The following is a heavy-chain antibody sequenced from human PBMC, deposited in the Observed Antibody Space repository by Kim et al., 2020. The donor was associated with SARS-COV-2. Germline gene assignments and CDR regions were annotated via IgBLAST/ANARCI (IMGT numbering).Heavy chain of an antibody. V-gene: IGHV3-30*18. D-gene: IGHD1-26*01. CDR3: AKVHYSGSIMDYFDY. CDR2: ISYDGSNK. Sequence: GGSLRLSCAASGFTFSSYGMHWVRQAPGKGLEWVALISYDGSNKYYADSVKGRFTISRDNSKNTLYLQMNSLRAEDTAVYYCAKVHYSGSIMDYFDYWGQGTLVTVSS. J-gene: IGHJ4*02. CDR1: GFTFSSYG.